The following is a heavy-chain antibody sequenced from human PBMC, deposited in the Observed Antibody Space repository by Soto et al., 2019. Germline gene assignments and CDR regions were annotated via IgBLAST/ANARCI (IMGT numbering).Heavy chain of an antibody. CDR3: AKATRGYFDWLLSFDY. Sequence: GGSLRLSCVASGFLFSSYGMSWVRQAPGKGLEWVSGISGSGGSTYYTGRFTISRDNSKNTLYLQMSSLRAEDTAVYYCAKATRGYFDWLLSFDYWGQGTLVTVSS. D-gene: IGHD3-9*01. CDR2: ISGSGGST. CDR1: GFLFSSYG. J-gene: IGHJ4*02. V-gene: IGHV3-23*01.